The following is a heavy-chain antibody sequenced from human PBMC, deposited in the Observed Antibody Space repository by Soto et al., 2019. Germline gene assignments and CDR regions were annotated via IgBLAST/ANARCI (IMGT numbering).Heavy chain of an antibody. Sequence: SETLSLTCTVSGGSVSSGGYYWSWIRQPPGKGLEWIGYIYYRGSTNYNPSLKSRVTISVDTSKNRFSLKLSSVTAADTAVYYCARGRSGYSYGSDYYYYGMDVWGQGTTVTVSS. CDR2: IYYRGST. D-gene: IGHD5-18*01. CDR3: ARGRSGYSYGSDYYYYGMDV. V-gene: IGHV4-61*08. CDR1: GGSVSSGGYY. J-gene: IGHJ6*02.